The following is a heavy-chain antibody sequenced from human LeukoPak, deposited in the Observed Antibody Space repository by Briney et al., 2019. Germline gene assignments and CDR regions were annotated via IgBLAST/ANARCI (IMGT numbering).Heavy chain of an antibody. V-gene: IGHV3-23*01. J-gene: IGHJ6*03. Sequence: GGSLRLSCAASGFTFSSYAMSWVRQAPGKGLEWVSAISGSGGSTYYADSVKGRFTISRDNSKNTLYLQMNSLRAEDTAVYYCAKDLPEYSSSWSPSSGGIFMDVWGKGTTVTVSS. CDR2: ISGSGGST. D-gene: IGHD6-13*01. CDR3: AKDLPEYSSSWSPSSGGIFMDV. CDR1: GFTFSSYA.